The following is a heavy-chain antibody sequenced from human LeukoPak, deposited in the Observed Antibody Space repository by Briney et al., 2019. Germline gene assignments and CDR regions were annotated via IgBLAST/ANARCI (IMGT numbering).Heavy chain of an antibody. CDR1: GFTFSSYA. CDR2: ISYDGSNK. Sequence: GRSLRLSCAASGFTFSSYAMHWVRQAPGKGLEWVAVISYDGSNKYYADSVKGRFTISRDNSKNTLYLQMNSLRAEDTALYYCARQPQRWLQFFYYMDVWGKGTTVTISS. J-gene: IGHJ6*03. D-gene: IGHD5-24*01. V-gene: IGHV3-30*04. CDR3: ARQPQRWLQFFYYMDV.